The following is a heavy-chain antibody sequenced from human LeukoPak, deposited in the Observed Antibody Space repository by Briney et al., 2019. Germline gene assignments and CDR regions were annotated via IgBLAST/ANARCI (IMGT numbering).Heavy chain of an antibody. V-gene: IGHV5-51*01. J-gene: IGHJ4*02. Sequence: GESLKISCRASGYSFTTYWIGWVRQMPGKGLEWMGVIFPADSDTRYSPSFQGQVTISADKSISTAYLQWSSLKASDTAMYYCAGVYSSTSWDYWGQGTLVTDSS. D-gene: IGHD6-13*01. CDR1: GYSFTTYW. CDR3: AGVYSSTSWDY. CDR2: IFPADSDT.